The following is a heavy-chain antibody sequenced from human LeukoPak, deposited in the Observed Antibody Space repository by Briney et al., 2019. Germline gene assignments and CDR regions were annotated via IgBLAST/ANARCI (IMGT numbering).Heavy chain of an antibody. CDR2: ISSSGTVI. D-gene: IGHD3-10*01. CDR3: ARGRYYYGSWYMDV. CDR1: EFTFSDYQ. J-gene: IGHJ6*02. Sequence: PGVSLTLSCAASEFTFSDYQMNWIRQAPGKGLEWVSYISSSGTVIYYADSVKGRFTISRDNAKNSLYLQMNSLRAEDTAVCYCARGRYYYGSWYMDVWGQGTTVTVSS. V-gene: IGHV3-11*01.